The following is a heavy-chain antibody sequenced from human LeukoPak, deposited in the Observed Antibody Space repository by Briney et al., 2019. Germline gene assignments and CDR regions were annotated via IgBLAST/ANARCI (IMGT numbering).Heavy chain of an antibody. CDR1: GGSFSGYY. CDR3: TRAGYGDYGAVDS. Sequence: PSETLSLTCSVYGGSFSGYYWSWIRQPPGKGLEWIGYIYYSGSTNYNPSLKSRVTISVDTSKNQFSLKLSSVTAADTAVYYCTRAGYGDYGAVDSWGQGTLVTVSS. V-gene: IGHV4-59*01. J-gene: IGHJ4*02. CDR2: IYYSGST. D-gene: IGHD4-17*01.